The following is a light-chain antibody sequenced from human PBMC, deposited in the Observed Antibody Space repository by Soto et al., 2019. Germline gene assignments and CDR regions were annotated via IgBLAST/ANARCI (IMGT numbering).Light chain of an antibody. CDR2: DAS. CDR3: QQRRNWPAIT. V-gene: IGKV3-11*01. CDR1: QSVSSY. Sequence: EIVLTQSPATLSLSPGERATLSCRASQSVSSYLAWYQQKPVQAPRLLIYDASNRATGIPARFSGSGSGTDFTLTISSLEPEDFAVYSCQQRRNWPAITFGQGTRLEIK. J-gene: IGKJ5*01.